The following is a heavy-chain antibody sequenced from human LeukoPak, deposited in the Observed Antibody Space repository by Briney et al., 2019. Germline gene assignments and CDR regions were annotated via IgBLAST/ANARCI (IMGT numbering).Heavy chain of an antibody. V-gene: IGHV3-33*01. CDR2: IWYDGSNT. J-gene: IGHJ4*02. CDR3: ASGSYYYDSSGYYNDFDY. CDR1: GFTFSDYG. D-gene: IGHD3-22*01. Sequence: GGSVRLSCAASGFTFSDYGMHWVLQAPGKGLEWVALIWYDGSNTYYADSVKGRLTISRDNSKNTLYLQLNSLRVEDTAVYYCASGSYYYDSSGYYNDFDYWGQGTLVTVSS.